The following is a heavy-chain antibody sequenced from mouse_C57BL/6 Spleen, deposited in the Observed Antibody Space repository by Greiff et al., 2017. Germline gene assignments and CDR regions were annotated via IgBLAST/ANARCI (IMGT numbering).Heavy chain of an antibody. D-gene: IGHD1-1*01. CDR3: ARRDYGSSHLDY. V-gene: IGHV1-59*01. Sequence: VQLQQPGAELVRPGTSVKLSCKASGYTFTSSWMHWVKQRPGQGLEWIGVIDPSDSYTNYNQKFKGKATLTVDTSSSTAYMQLSSLTSEDSAVYYCARRDYGSSHLDYWGQGTTLTVSS. J-gene: IGHJ2*01. CDR2: IDPSDSYT. CDR1: GYTFTSSW.